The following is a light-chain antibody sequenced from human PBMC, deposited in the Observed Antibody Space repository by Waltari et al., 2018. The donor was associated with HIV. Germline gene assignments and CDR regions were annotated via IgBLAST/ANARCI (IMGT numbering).Light chain of an antibody. J-gene: IGLJ2*01. CDR2: GRN. V-gene: IGLV3-19*01. Sequence: SSELTQDPSVSVALGQTVRITCQGDSLRSSYASWYQQKSGQAPVVVFFGRNNRPSGIPDRFSGSSSGNTASLTITGAQAEDEADYYCHSRDNSGYHVVFGGGTKVTVL. CDR3: HSRDNSGYHVV. CDR1: SLRSSY.